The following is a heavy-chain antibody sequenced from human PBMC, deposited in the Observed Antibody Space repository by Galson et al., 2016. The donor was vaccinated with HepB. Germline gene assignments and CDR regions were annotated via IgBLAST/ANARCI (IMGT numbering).Heavy chain of an antibody. D-gene: IGHD3-9*01. CDR3: ARDHMTGFDY. Sequence: SLRPSCAVSGLTFSSYWMSWVRQAPGKGLEWVANIKEDGSEKYYVDSVEGRFTVSRDNAKNSLYLQMSSLRAEDTAVYYCARDHMTGFDYWGQGTLVTVSS. CDR1: GLTFSSYW. V-gene: IGHV3-7*01. J-gene: IGHJ4*02. CDR2: IKEDGSEK.